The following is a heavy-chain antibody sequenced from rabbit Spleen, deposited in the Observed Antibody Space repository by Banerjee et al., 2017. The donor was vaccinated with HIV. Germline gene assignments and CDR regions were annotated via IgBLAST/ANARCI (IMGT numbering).Heavy chain of an antibody. CDR2: IDAGGSGST. V-gene: IGHV1S40*01. J-gene: IGHJ4*01. D-gene: IGHD2-1*01. CDR3: ARGSAAMTMVITGYYLSL. Sequence: QSLEESGGDLVKPGASLTLTCTASGFSFSYYYYMCWVRQAPGKGLEWIGCIDAGGSGSTAYASWAKGRFTVSKTSSTTVTLQLNSLTAADTATYFCARGSAAMTMVITGYYLSLWGPGTLVTVS. CDR1: GFSFSYYYY.